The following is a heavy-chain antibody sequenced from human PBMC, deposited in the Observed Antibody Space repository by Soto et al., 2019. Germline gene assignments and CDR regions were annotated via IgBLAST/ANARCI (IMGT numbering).Heavy chain of an antibody. Sequence: PSETLSLTCTVSGASMSNYYGSWIRQSPGKGLEYIGYIYSTGRADYNPSLKSRVTLSVDTSSNRFSLRLSSVTVADTAMYYCERSGHSLGGVMWGQGTLVTVYS. CDR1: GASMSNYY. D-gene: IGHD3-16*01. CDR2: IYSTGRA. V-gene: IGHV4-4*08. CDR3: ERSGHSLGGVM. J-gene: IGHJ4*02.